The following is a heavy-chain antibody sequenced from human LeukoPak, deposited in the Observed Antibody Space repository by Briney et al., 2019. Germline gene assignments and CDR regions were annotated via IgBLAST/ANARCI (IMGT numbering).Heavy chain of an antibody. CDR2: IYHGGST. Sequence: SETLSLTCTVSGYSVSSGFYWAWIRQPPGKGLEWIGTIYHGGSTYYNPSLKSRVTVSVDTSKNQFSLNLNSVTAADTAVYYCARTPSNYDGGGSVRNDAFDIWGQGTMVTVSS. CDR1: GYSVSSGFY. D-gene: IGHD3-22*01. J-gene: IGHJ3*02. CDR3: ARTPSNYDGGGSVRNDAFDI. V-gene: IGHV4-38-2*02.